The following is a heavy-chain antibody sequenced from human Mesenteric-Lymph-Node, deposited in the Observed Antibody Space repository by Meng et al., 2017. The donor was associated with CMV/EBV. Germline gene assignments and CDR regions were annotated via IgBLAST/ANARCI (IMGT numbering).Heavy chain of an antibody. D-gene: IGHD4-23*01. CDR2: IKQDGSEK. CDR1: GFTFSSYW. V-gene: IGHV3-7*01. CDR3: ARDEYGGNSRGDAFDI. Sequence: GESLKISCAASGFTFSSYWMSWVRQAPGKGLEWVANIKQDGSEKYYVDSVKGRFTISRDNAKNSLYLQMNSLRAEDTAVYYCARDEYGGNSRGDAFDIWGQGTMVTVSS. J-gene: IGHJ3*02.